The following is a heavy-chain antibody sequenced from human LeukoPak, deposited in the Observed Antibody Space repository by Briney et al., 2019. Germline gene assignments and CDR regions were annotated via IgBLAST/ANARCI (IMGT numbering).Heavy chain of an antibody. V-gene: IGHV4-34*01. CDR2: INHSGGT. CDR3: ASLLGGGAYYFDY. Sequence: KSSETLSLTCAVYGGSFSDYSWSWIRQPPGEGLEWIGEINHSGGTNNNPSLKSRVTISVDTSKDQFSLKLGSVTAADTAVYYCASLLGGGAYYFDYWGQGTLVTVSS. CDR1: GGSFSDYS. J-gene: IGHJ4*02. D-gene: IGHD3-16*01.